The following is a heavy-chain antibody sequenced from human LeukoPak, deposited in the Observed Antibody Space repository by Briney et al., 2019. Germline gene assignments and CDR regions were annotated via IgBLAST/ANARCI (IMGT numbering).Heavy chain of an antibody. J-gene: IGHJ3*02. V-gene: IGHV3-9*01. D-gene: IGHD1-7*01. CDR2: ISWNSGST. CDR3: AKDIGYGNWNYSSVAFDI. CDR1: GFTFGNYA. Sequence: PGGTLSLSCPASGFTFGNYAFRGFRQPPGRGVQGVSGISWNSGSTGYAASVKGRFTISRDNAKNSLYLQMNSLRAEDTALYYCAKDIGYGNWNYSSVAFDIWGQGTMVTVSS.